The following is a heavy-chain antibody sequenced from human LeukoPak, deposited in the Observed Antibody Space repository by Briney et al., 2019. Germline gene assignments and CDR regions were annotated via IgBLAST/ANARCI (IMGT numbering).Heavy chain of an antibody. D-gene: IGHD4-23*01. CDR3: AGRRYGGNYFDY. CDR1: GFAVSSNY. J-gene: IGHJ4*02. CDR2: IYSGGST. V-gene: IGHV3-66*01. Sequence: GGSLRLSCAASGFAVSSNYLSWVRQAPGRGLEWVSIIYSGGSTYYADSVKDRFTISRDNSRNTLYLQMNSLRAEDTAVYFCAGRRYGGNYFDYWGQGALVTVSS.